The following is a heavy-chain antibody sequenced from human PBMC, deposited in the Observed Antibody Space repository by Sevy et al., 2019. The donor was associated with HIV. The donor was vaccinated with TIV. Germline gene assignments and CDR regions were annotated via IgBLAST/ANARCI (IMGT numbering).Heavy chain of an antibody. D-gene: IGHD2-2*01. V-gene: IGHV3-21*01. CDR3: ARSIVDCSSTSCLYWYFDL. J-gene: IGHJ2*01. Sequence: GGSLRLSCAASGFTFSSYSMNWVRQAPGKGLEWVSSISSSSSYIYYAGSVKGRFTISRDNAKNSLYLQMNSLRAEDTAVYYCARSIVDCSSTSCLYWYFDLWGRGTLVTVSS. CDR1: GFTFSSYS. CDR2: ISSSSSYI.